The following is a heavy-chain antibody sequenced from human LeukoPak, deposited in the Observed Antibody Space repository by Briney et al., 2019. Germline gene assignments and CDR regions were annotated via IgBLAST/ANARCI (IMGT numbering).Heavy chain of an antibody. CDR2: IRYDETNK. D-gene: IGHD2-15*01. Sequence: GGSLRLSCAASGFTFSRYGMHWVRQAPGKGLEWVAFIRYDETNKKFADSVKGRFTISRDNSKNTLYLQMNSLRAEDTAVYYCAKDAVGRYCSGGSCSSPNWFDPWGQGTLVTVSS. V-gene: IGHV3-30*02. CDR3: AKDAVGRYCSGGSCSSPNWFDP. J-gene: IGHJ5*02. CDR1: GFTFSRYG.